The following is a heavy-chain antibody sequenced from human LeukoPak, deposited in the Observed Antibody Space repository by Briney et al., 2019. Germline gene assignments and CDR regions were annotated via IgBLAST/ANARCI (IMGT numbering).Heavy chain of an antibody. D-gene: IGHD2-2*01. Sequence: SVKVSCEASGGTFSSYAISWVRQAPGQGLEWMGGIIPIFGTANYAQKFQGRVTITTDESTSTAYMELSSLRSEDTAVYYCARSRDIVVVPAANYYYYYMDVWGKGTTVTVSS. J-gene: IGHJ6*03. CDR2: IIPIFGTA. CDR1: GGTFSSYA. V-gene: IGHV1-69*05. CDR3: ARSRDIVVVPAANYYYYYMDV.